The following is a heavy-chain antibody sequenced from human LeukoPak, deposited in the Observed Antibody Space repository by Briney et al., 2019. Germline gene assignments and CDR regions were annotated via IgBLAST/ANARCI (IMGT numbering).Heavy chain of an antibody. V-gene: IGHV1-69*13. CDR1: VGTFSSYG. J-gene: IGHJ3*02. D-gene: IGHD3-22*01. CDR2: IIPIFGAP. Sequence: ASVKVSRKSSVGTFSSYGISWVRQAPGQGREGLGGIIPIFGAPNNAHKLQDRVTITADESTDTAYMELRNRRFEDTAVYYCARDRNSMIVMGDVFDIWGQGAMVTVSS. CDR3: ARDRNSMIVMGDVFDI.